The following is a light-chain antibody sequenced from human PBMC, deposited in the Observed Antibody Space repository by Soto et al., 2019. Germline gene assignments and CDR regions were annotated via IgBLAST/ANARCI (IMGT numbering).Light chain of an antibody. CDR3: KSYVSSATHV. V-gene: IGLV2-14*03. CDR2: DVS. CDR1: SSDVGGYNF. J-gene: IGLJ1*01. Sequence: QSALTQPASVSGSPGQSITISCTGTSSDVGGYNFVSWYQQYPGRAPKLLIYDVSNRPSGVSNRFYGSKSGNTAYLTISGLQAEDEADYYCKSYVSSATHVFGAGTKLTVL.